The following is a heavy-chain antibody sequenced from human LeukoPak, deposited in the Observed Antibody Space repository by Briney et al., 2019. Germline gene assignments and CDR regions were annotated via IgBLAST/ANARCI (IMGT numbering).Heavy chain of an antibody. CDR3: ARDRGTWNDDGFDY. Sequence: SETLSLTCTVSGGSISSSSYYWGWIRQPPGKGLEWIGYIYYSGSTNYNPSLKSRVTISVDTSKNQFSLKLSSVTAADTAVYYCARDRGTWNDDGFDYWGQGTLVTVSS. CDR2: IYYSGST. CDR1: GGSISSSSYY. J-gene: IGHJ4*02. D-gene: IGHD1-1*01. V-gene: IGHV4-61*01.